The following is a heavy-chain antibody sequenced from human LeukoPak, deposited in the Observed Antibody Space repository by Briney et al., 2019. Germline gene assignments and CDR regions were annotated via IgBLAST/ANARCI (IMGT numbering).Heavy chain of an antibody. CDR3: ARDRLGSYYYYMDV. V-gene: IGHV4-59*01. CDR1: GGSISSYS. Sequence: PSETLSLTCTVSGGSISSYSWSWIRQPPGKGLEWIGYIYYSVSTNYNPSLKSRVIISVDTSKNQFSLKLSSVTAADTAVYYCARDRLGSYYYYMDVWGKGTTVTVSS. D-gene: IGHD3-16*01. J-gene: IGHJ6*03. CDR2: IYYSVST.